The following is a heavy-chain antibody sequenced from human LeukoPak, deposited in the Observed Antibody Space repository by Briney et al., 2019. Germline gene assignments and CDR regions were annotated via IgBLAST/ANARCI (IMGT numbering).Heavy chain of an antibody. D-gene: IGHD3-9*01. CDR3: ARAPYYDILTGYFDY. J-gene: IGHJ4*02. Sequence: GGSLRLSCAASRFTFRNYAMHWVRQAPGKGLEWVAVISSDGTNKDYADSVKGRFSISRDNSKNTLYLQMNRLRADDTAVYYCARAPYYDILTGYFDYWGQGTLVTVS. CDR1: RFTFRNYA. CDR2: ISSDGTNK. V-gene: IGHV3-30*04.